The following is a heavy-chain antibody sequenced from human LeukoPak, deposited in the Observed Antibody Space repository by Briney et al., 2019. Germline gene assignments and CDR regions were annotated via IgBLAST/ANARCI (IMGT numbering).Heavy chain of an antibody. J-gene: IGHJ4*02. V-gene: IGHV4-39*01. CDR3: ARRCSGGGCYSDFDC. CDR1: GGSISNYW. D-gene: IGHD2-21*01. Sequence: PAETLSLTCTVSGGSISNYWWSWIRQPPGKGLEWIGSIYYSGSTYYNPSLKSRVAISVDTSKNQFSLKVSSVTAADTAVYYCARRCSGGGCYSDFDCWGEGTLVTASA. CDR2: IYYSGST.